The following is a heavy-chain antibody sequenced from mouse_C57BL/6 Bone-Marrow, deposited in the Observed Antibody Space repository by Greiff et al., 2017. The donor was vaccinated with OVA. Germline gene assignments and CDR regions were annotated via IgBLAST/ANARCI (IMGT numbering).Heavy chain of an antibody. Sequence: VKLMESGPGLVQPSQSLSITCTVSGFSLTSYGVHWVRQSPGKGLEWLGVIWSGGSTDYNAAFISRLSISKDNSKSQVFFKMNSLQADDTAIYYCARGPDGSYYFDYWGQGTTLTVSS. J-gene: IGHJ2*01. V-gene: IGHV2-2*01. CDR2: IWSGGST. CDR3: ARGPDGSYYFDY. D-gene: IGHD2-3*01. CDR1: GFSLTSYG.